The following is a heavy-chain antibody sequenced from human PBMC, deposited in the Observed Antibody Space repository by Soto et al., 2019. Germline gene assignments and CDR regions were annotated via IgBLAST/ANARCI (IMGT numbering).Heavy chain of an antibody. CDR1: GFTFSGIA. Sequence: QVQLVESGGGVVRPGNSLTLACAASGFTFSGIAMHWVRQAPGKGLEWVAVVSYDGTNKFYGESVKGRFTVSRDNSKNTLYLHRIRLRPEDTATYYCAKALSCTSSSLASWGHGSRVIVS. CDR2: VSYDGTNK. CDR3: AKALSCTSSSLAS. J-gene: IGHJ4*01. D-gene: IGHD2-2*01. V-gene: IGHV3-30*18.